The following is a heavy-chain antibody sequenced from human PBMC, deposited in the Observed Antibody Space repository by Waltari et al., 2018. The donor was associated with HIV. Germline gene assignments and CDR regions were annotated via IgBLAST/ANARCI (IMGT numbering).Heavy chain of an antibody. J-gene: IGHJ4*02. Sequence: EVQLLESGGGLVQPGGSLRLSCAASGFTFSSYAMSWVRQAPGKGLEWVSGIRGSGGSTYYADSVKGRFTISRDNSKNTLYLQMNSLRAEDTAVYYCAKVVLLWFGEYFDYWGQGTLVTVSS. V-gene: IGHV3-23*01. CDR1: GFTFSSYA. D-gene: IGHD3-10*01. CDR3: AKVVLLWFGEYFDY. CDR2: IRGSGGST.